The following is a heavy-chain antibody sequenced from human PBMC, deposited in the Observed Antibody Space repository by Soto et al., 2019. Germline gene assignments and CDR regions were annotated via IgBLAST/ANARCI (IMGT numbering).Heavy chain of an antibody. CDR2: ISSSSSYT. CDR1: GFTFSDYY. V-gene: IGHV3-11*06. Sequence: PGGSLRLSCAASGFTFSDYYMSWIRQAPGKGLEWVSYISSSSSYTNYADSVKGRFTISRDNAKNSLYLQMNSLRAEDTAVYYCARLRYYDSSGLLDYWGQGTLVTVSS. CDR3: ARLRYYDSSGLLDY. J-gene: IGHJ4*02. D-gene: IGHD3-22*01.